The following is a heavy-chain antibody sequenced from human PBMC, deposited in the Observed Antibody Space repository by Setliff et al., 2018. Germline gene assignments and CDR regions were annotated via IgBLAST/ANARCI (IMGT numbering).Heavy chain of an antibody. Sequence: QPGGSLRLSCAASRFTFSNSAMSWVRQAPGKGLEWVSAISASGRTTYSADSVKGPFTISRDNSKTTLYLQMNSLRAEDTAVYYCCSGGYLFVYWGQGSLVTVSS. CDR2: ISASGRTT. J-gene: IGHJ4*02. CDR1: RFTFSNSA. CDR3: CSGGYLFVY. V-gene: IGHV3-23*01. D-gene: IGHD1-26*01.